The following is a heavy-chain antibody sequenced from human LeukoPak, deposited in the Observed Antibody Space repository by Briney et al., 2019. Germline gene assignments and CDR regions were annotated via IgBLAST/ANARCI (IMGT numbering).Heavy chain of an antibody. J-gene: IGHJ5*02. CDR3: AGSRIAAAGTDR. CDR2: IYYSGST. D-gene: IGHD6-13*01. Sequence: SETLSLTCTVSGGSISSSSYYWGWIRQPPGKGLEWIGSIYYSGSTYYNPSLKSRVTISVDTSKNQFSLKLSSVTAADTAVYYCAGSRIAAAGTDRWGHESLVTVSS. V-gene: IGHV4-39*01. CDR1: GGSISSSSYY.